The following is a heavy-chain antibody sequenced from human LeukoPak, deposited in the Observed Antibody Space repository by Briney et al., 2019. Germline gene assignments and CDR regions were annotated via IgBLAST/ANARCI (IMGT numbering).Heavy chain of an antibody. CDR2: ISSSGDTI. D-gene: IGHD3-22*01. Sequence: GVLRLSCAASGFTFSSYEMNWVRQAPGKGLEWVSYISSSGDTIYYADSVKGRFTISRDNAKNSMYLQMNSLRAEDTAVYYCARENFDYYDSSGSRGGFDYWGQGTLVTVSS. V-gene: IGHV3-48*03. J-gene: IGHJ4*02. CDR1: GFTFSSYE. CDR3: ARENFDYYDSSGSRGGFDY.